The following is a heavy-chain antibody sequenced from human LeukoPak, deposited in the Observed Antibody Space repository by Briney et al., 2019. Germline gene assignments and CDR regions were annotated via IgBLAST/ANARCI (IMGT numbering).Heavy chain of an antibody. Sequence: GGSLRLSCAASGFTFSSYAMSWVRQAPGKGLEWVSGISGSVVSTYYADSVKGRFTISRDNSKNTLYLQMNSLRAEDTAVYYCAKRSGYCSGGSCYSSPGYYFDYWGQGTLVTASS. CDR2: ISGSVVST. J-gene: IGHJ4*02. CDR1: GFTFSSYA. CDR3: AKRSGYCSGGSCYSSPGYYFDY. V-gene: IGHV3-23*01. D-gene: IGHD2-15*01.